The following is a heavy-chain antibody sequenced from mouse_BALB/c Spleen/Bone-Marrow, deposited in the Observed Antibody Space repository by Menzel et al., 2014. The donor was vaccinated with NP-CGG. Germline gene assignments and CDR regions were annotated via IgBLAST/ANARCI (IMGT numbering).Heavy chain of an antibody. V-gene: IGHV14-3*02. Sequence: GASVKLSCTASGFNIKDTYMHWVKQRPEQGLEWIGRIDPANGNTKYDPKFQGKATITADTSSNTAYLQLSSLTSEDTAVYYCATMITDWYFDVWGAGTTVTVSS. CDR3: ATMITDWYFDV. D-gene: IGHD2-4*01. J-gene: IGHJ1*01. CDR2: IDPANGNT. CDR1: GFNIKDTY.